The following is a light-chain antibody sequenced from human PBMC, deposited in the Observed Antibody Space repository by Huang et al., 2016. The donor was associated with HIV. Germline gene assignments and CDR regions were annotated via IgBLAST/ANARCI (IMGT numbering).Light chain of an antibody. Sequence: IQLTQSPSTLSAPEGDRVTITCRTSQGISNYLTWYQQKPGKAPKLLIYAASTLQSGGPSRFSGSGSDTDFTLTISSLQPEDFATYYCQQLNSDPLTFGGGTKVENK. J-gene: IGKJ4*01. V-gene: IGKV1-9*01. CDR1: QGISNY. CDR2: AAS. CDR3: QQLNSDPLT.